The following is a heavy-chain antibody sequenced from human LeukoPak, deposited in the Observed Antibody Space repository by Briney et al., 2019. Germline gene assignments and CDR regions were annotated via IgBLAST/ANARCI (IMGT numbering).Heavy chain of an antibody. CDR1: GGSISNYY. CDR3: VRDGVGATIRY. V-gene: IGHV4-4*07. Sequence: SETLSLTCTVSGGSISNYYWSWIRQPAGKGLEWIGRIYSSGSTNYNPSLKSRVTMSADTSKNQFSLKLSSVTAADTAVYYCVRDGVGATIRYWGQGTLVTVSS. D-gene: IGHD1-26*01. J-gene: IGHJ4*02. CDR2: IYSSGST.